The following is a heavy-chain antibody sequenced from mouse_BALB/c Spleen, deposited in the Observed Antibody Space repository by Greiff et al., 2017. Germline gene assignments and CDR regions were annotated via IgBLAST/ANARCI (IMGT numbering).Heavy chain of an antibody. Sequence: VHVKQSGAELVKPGASVKLSCTASGFNIKDTYMHWVKQRPEQGLEWIGRIDPANGNTKYDPKFQGKATITADTSSNTAYLQLSSLTSEDTAVYYCARSHYYGSSYGYWGQGTTLTVSS. CDR3: ARSHYYGSSYGY. V-gene: IGHV14-3*02. CDR2: IDPANGNT. J-gene: IGHJ2*01. CDR1: GFNIKDTY. D-gene: IGHD1-1*01.